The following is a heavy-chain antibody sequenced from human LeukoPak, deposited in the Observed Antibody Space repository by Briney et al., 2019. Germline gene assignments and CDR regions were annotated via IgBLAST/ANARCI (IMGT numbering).Heavy chain of an antibody. CDR3: ARHDIIAVAFSY. D-gene: IGHD6-19*01. CDR2: ISYSDHP. Sequence: SETLSLTCTVSGGSISSRSYYWGWIRQPPGKGLEGIGSISYSDHPYYNPSLQSRVTISVDTPQNHFSLTLRSVTAADTAVYYCARHDIIAVAFSYWGQGTLVTVSS. CDR1: GGSISSRSYY. J-gene: IGHJ4*02. V-gene: IGHV4-39*01.